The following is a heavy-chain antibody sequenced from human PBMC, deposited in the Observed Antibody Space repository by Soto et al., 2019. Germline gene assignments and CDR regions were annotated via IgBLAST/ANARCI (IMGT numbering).Heavy chain of an antibody. V-gene: IGHV1-18*03. CDR3: ARDDLAVAGAFLDY. CDR2: ISGYSGNT. Sequence: QVQVVQSGAEVKKPGASVRVSCTAYVYTFTSHGVNWVRQAPGQGLEWMGWISGYSGNTKYSHKFQGRITMTMDTSTSTAYMEVRSLRSDDMAVYYCARDDLAVAGAFLDYWGQGTPVTVSS. D-gene: IGHD6-19*01. CDR1: VYTFTSHG. J-gene: IGHJ4*02.